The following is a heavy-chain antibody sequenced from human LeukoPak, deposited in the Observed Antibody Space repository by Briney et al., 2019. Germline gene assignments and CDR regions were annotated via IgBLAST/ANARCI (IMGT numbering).Heavy chain of an antibody. CDR3: ARGGTCGTHLNWFDP. J-gene: IGHJ5*02. V-gene: IGHV4-59*01. CDR1: GGSISSYY. D-gene: IGHD1-1*01. CDR2: IYGSGST. Sequence: PSETLSLTCTVSGGSISSYYWIWLRQPPGKGLEWIGHIYGSGSTNYNRSLKRRVTLSVDKSKNQSFLKKGPLTAAGTAVYYCARGGTCGTHLNWFDPWGQGTLVTVCS.